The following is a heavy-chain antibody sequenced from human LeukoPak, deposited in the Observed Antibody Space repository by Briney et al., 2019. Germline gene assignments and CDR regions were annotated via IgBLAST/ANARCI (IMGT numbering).Heavy chain of an antibody. Sequence: SETLSLTCIVSGGSISSRSYFWGWIRQPPGKGLEWIGSIYYKGNTYFNPSLKSRVTISEDTSKNQFSLKLSSVTAADTAVYYCARGYYYGSGSYAFDIWGQGTMVTVSS. J-gene: IGHJ3*02. CDR2: IYYKGNT. V-gene: IGHV4-39*07. CDR3: ARGYYYGSGSYAFDI. D-gene: IGHD3-10*01. CDR1: GGSISSRSYF.